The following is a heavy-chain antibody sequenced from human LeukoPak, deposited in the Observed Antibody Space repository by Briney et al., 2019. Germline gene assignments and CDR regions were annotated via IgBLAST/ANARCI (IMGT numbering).Heavy chain of an antibody. Sequence: SETLSPTCTVSGGSISPKTYYWGWIRQPPGKGLEWIGSIDFSGSPDYSSSLKSRVTISLDTSMKQFSLKLSYVTAADTAVYYCARGEGDYGDYSDYWGQGILVTVSS. CDR1: GGSISPKTYY. CDR3: ARGEGDYGDYSDY. J-gene: IGHJ4*02. D-gene: IGHD4-17*01. CDR2: IDFSGSP. V-gene: IGHV4-39*01.